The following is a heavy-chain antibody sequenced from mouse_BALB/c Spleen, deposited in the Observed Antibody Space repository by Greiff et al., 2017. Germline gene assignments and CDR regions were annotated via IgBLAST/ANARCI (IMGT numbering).Heavy chain of an antibody. Sequence: EAGGGLVQPKGSLKLSCAASGFTFNTNAMNWVRQAPGKGLEWVARIRSKSNNYATYYADSVKDRFTISRDDSQSMLYLQMNNLKTEDTAMYYCVRDGGWYYAMDYWGQGTSVTVSS. D-gene: IGHD2-3*01. V-gene: IGHV10S3*01. J-gene: IGHJ4*01. CDR3: VRDGGWYYAMDY. CDR1: GFTFNTNA. CDR2: IRSKSNNYAT.